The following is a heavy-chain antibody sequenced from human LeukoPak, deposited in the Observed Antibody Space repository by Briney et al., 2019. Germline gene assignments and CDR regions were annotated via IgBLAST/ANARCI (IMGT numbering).Heavy chain of an antibody. CDR3: ARVRIAARRVFDY. V-gene: IGHV4-34*01. Sequence: SETLSLTCAVYGGSFSGYYWSWIRQPPGKGLEWIGEINHSGSTNYNPSLKSRVTISVDTSKNQFSLKLSSVTAADTAVYYCARVRIAARRVFDYWGQGTLVTVSS. CDR1: GGSFSGYY. CDR2: INHSGST. D-gene: IGHD6-6*01. J-gene: IGHJ4*02.